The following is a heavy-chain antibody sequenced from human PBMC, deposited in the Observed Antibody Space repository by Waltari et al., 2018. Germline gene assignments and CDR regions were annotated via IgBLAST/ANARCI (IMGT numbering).Heavy chain of an antibody. V-gene: IGHV1-2*02. D-gene: IGHD3-10*01. Sequence: QAQLVQSGAEVKKPGASVKLSCRASGYTFASYNVHWKRQAPGHGLGWMGWIYPDTGATKYAERFQGRVTMTRDTSMNTAYMELDSLTSDDTAMYYCEATCFSCHYSFDVCGQGTMVTVSS. CDR3: EATCFSCHYSFDV. J-gene: IGHJ3*01. CDR1: GYTFASYN. CDR2: IYPDTGAT.